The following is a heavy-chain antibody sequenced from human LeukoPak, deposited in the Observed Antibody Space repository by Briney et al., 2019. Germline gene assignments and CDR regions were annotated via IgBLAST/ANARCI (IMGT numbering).Heavy chain of an antibody. CDR2: INHSGST. D-gene: IGHD3-10*01. Sequence: SETLSLTCTVSGGSISSSSYYWGWIRQPPGKGLEWIGEINHSGSTNYNPSLKSRVTISVDTSKNQFSLKLSSVTAADTAVYYCARGGRVRGVIGYWGQGTLVTVSS. CDR3: ARGGRVRGVIGY. CDR1: GGSISSSSYY. V-gene: IGHV4-39*07. J-gene: IGHJ4*02.